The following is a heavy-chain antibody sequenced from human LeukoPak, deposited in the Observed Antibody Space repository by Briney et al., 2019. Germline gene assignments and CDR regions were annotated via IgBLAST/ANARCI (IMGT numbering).Heavy chain of an antibody. CDR1: GDSIGPSSYY. Sequence: SETLSLTCTVSGDSIGPSSYYWGWIRQPPGKGLDWIGSIYYSGSTYYNPSLKSQVTISMDTSKNQFSLKLSSVTAADAAVYYCAASSYDSSGPHGSWGQGILVTVSS. J-gene: IGHJ1*01. CDR3: AASSYDSSGPHGS. V-gene: IGHV4-39*01. D-gene: IGHD3-22*01. CDR2: IYYSGST.